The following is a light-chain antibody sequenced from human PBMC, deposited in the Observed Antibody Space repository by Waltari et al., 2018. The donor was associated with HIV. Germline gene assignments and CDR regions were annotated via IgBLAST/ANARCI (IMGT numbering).Light chain of an antibody. CDR3: QVWDSSTVV. V-gene: IGLV3-9*01. J-gene: IGLJ2*01. Sequence: SYELTQPLPVSVALGQTARITCGGNNIGSKNVHWYQQKPDQAPVLVIYRDSNRPSGIPERFSGSNAGNTATPTISRAQAGDEADYYCQVWDSSTVVFGGGTKLTVL. CDR2: RDS. CDR1: NIGSKN.